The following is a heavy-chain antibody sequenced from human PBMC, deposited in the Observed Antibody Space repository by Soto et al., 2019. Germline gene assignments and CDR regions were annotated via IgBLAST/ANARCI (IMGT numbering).Heavy chain of an antibody. CDR1: DGSISSPNYY. D-gene: IGHD4-17*01. CDR2: IYYSRST. CDR3: AREGEYGDSDY. V-gene: IGHV4-30-4*01. J-gene: IGHJ4*02. Sequence: QVQLQESGPGLVKPSQTLSLTCTVSDGSISSPNYYWHWIRQPPGKGLEWIGNIYYSRSTYNPSLKSRATISIDTSKNQVSLRLSSVTAADTAVYYWAREGEYGDSDYWGQRPLVIVSS.